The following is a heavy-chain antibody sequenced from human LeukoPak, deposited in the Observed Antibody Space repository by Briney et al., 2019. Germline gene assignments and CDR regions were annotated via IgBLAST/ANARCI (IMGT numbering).Heavy chain of an antibody. Sequence: PGGSLRLSCAASGFTFSSYSMSWVRQAPGKGLEWVANIKQDGSEKYYVDSVKGRFTISRDNAKNSLYLQMNSLRAEDTAVYYCARDPYYYDSSGYRFFDYWGQGTLVTVSS. J-gene: IGHJ4*02. D-gene: IGHD3-22*01. CDR3: ARDPYYYDSSGYRFFDY. CDR1: GFTFSSYS. CDR2: IKQDGSEK. V-gene: IGHV3-7*01.